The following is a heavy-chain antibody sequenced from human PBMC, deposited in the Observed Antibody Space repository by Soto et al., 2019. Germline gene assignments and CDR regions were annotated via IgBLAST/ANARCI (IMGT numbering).Heavy chain of an antibody. V-gene: IGHV1-69*02. CDR1: GGTFSSYT. CDR3: AKGRLRQRLVIGWGFDH. Sequence: QVQLVQSGAEVKKPGSSVKVSCKASGGTFSSYTINWVRQAPGQGLEWMGRIIPIIGIANYVQKFQGRVTSTADKSTNSADMELGSRRSEDTGVYYCAKGRLRQRLVIGWGFDHWVQGTLVRVSS. CDR2: IIPIIGIA. J-gene: IGHJ5*02. D-gene: IGHD6-13*01.